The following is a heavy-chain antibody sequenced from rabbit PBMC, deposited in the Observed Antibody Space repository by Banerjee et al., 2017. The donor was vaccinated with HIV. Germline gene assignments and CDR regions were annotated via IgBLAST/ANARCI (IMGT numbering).Heavy chain of an antibody. J-gene: IGHJ6*01. V-gene: IGHV1S45*01. CDR1: GIDFSSNYW. CDR3: ARDTGSSFSSYGMDL. CDR2: IYSRTGVT. D-gene: IGHD8-1*01. Sequence: QEQLEESGGGLVKPGGTLTLTCKASGIDFSSNYWICWVRQAPGKGLDWIGCIYSRTGVTYSATWAKGRFTISKTSSTTVTLQMTSLTVADTATYFCARDTGSSFSSYGMDLWGPGTLVTVS.